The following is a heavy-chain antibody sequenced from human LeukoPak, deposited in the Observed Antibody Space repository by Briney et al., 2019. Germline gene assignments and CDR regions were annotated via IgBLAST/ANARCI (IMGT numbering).Heavy chain of an antibody. CDR2: TSAGGSGT. CDR3: AKDGRDSSGWYRNYYDY. Sequence: GGSLSLSCAASGFSFSSYAMSWVRQAPGKGLEWVSVTSAGGSGTYYADSVKRRFTISRDNSKNTLYLQMNSLRAEDTAVYYCAKDGRDSSGWYRNYYDYWGQGTLVTVSS. V-gene: IGHV3-23*01. CDR1: GFSFSSYA. D-gene: IGHD6-19*01. J-gene: IGHJ4*02.